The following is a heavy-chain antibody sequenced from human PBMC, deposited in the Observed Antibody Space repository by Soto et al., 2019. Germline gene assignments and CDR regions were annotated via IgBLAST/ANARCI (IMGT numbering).Heavy chain of an antibody. CDR1: GVICSNYA. Sequence: GGSLRLFCSASGVICSNYAMFWVRQAPGKGLEWVSTIYAGGGTTHYADSVKGRFTISRDNSRNTLYLQMNSLRAEDTAVYFCAKDLIRGDGYVDFDYWGQGTLVTVSS. V-gene: IGHV3-23*01. D-gene: IGHD3-10*01. CDR2: IYAGGGTT. J-gene: IGHJ4*02. CDR3: AKDLIRGDGYVDFDY.